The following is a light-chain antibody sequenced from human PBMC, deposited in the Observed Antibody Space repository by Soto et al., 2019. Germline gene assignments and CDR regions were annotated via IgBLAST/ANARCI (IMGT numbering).Light chain of an antibody. Sequence: EIELTQSPGTLSFSPGERATLSCTASQSVSSSYLAWYQQKPGQAPRILIYGASSRATGIPDRFSGSGSGTDFTLTISRLEPEDFAVYYCQQYGSSASTFGQGTKLEIK. J-gene: IGKJ2*02. CDR2: GAS. CDR3: QQYGSSAST. CDR1: QSVSSSY. V-gene: IGKV3-20*01.